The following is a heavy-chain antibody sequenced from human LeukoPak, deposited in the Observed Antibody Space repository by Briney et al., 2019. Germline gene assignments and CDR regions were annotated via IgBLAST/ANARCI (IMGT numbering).Heavy chain of an antibody. CDR2: VSSSSSYI. CDR3: ARDVAARPYYMDV. J-gene: IGHJ6*03. Sequence: GGSLRLSCAASGFTFSSYSMNWVRQAPGKGPEWVSSVSSSSSYIYYADSVKGRFTISRDNAKNSLYLQMNSLRAEDTAVYYCARDVAARPYYMDVWGKGTTVTVSS. V-gene: IGHV3-21*01. CDR1: GFTFSSYS. D-gene: IGHD6-6*01.